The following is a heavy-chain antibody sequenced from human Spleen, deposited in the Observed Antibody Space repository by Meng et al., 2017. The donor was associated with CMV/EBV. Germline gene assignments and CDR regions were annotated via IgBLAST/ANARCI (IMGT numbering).Heavy chain of an antibody. J-gene: IGHJ4*02. Sequence: LPCTVSGGSVSSGSYYWSWIRQPPGKGLEWIGYIYYSGSTNYNPSLKSRVTISVDTSKNQFSLKLSSVTAADTAVYYCARRTMMGLDYWGQGALVTVSS. CDR3: ARRTMMGLDY. V-gene: IGHV4-61*01. D-gene: IGHD3-22*01. CDR2: IYYSGST. CDR1: GGSVSSGSYY.